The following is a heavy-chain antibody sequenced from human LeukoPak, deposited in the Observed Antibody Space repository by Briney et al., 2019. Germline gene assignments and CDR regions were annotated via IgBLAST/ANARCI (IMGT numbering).Heavy chain of an antibody. CDR2: ISSSSSYI. J-gene: IGHJ3*02. CDR1: GFTFSSYS. Sequence: PGGSLRLSCAASGFTFSSYSMNWVRQAPGKGLEWVSSISSSSSYIYSADSVKGRFTISRDNAKNSLYLQMNSLRAEDTAVYYCAPGEAVLDAFDIWGQGTMVTVSS. CDR3: APGEAVLDAFDI. D-gene: IGHD4-17*01. V-gene: IGHV3-21*01.